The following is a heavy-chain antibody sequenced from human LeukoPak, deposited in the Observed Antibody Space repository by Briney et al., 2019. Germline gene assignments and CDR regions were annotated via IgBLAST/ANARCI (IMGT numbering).Heavy chain of an antibody. Sequence: SVKVSCKASGGTFSSYAISWVRQAPGQGLEWMGGIIPIFGTANYAQKFQGRVTITTDESTSTAYMELSSLRSEDTAVYYCARDKGPYSSNAHWFDPWGQGTLVTVSS. V-gene: IGHV1-69*05. CDR2: IIPIFGTA. J-gene: IGHJ5*02. D-gene: IGHD6-13*01. CDR3: ARDKGPYSSNAHWFDP. CDR1: GGTFSSYA.